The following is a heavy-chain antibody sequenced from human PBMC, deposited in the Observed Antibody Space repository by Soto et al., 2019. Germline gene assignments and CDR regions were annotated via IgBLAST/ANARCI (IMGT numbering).Heavy chain of an antibody. J-gene: IGHJ6*02. Sequence: PSETLSLTCSVSGGSVSSGNYYWNWIRQPPGKGLEWIGEINHSGSTNYNPSLKSRVTISVDTSKNRFSLKLSSVTAADTAVYYCARVSGIYYYGMDVWGQGTTVTVSS. CDR1: GGSVSSGNYY. V-gene: IGHV4-39*07. D-gene: IGHD3-10*01. CDR3: ARVSGIYYYGMDV. CDR2: INHSGST.